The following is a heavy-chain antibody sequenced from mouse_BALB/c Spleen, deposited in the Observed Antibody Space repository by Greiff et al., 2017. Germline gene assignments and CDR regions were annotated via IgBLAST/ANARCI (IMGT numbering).Heavy chain of an antibody. Sequence: VQLQQSGAELAKPGASVKMSCKASGYTFTSYWMHWVKQRPGQGLEWIGYINPSTGYTEYNQKFKDKATLTADKSSSTAYMQLSSLTSEDSAVYYCARSRQRGLREAWFAYWGQGTLVTVSA. CDR3: ARSRQRGLREAWFAY. J-gene: IGHJ3*01. D-gene: IGHD3-1*01. CDR2: INPSTGYT. CDR1: GYTFTSYW. V-gene: IGHV1-7*01.